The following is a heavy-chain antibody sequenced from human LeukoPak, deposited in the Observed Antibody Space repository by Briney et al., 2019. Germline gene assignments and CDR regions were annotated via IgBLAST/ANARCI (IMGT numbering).Heavy chain of an antibody. Sequence: SETLSLTCAVSGGSISSGGYSWSWIRRPPGKGLEWIGYIYHSGSTYYNPSLKSRVTISVDRSKNQFPLKLSSVTAADTAVYYCARDSWGYCSSTRCYGSFDYWGQGTLVTVSS. D-gene: IGHD2-2*01. J-gene: IGHJ4*02. V-gene: IGHV4-30-2*01. CDR3: ARDSWGYCSSTRCYGSFDY. CDR1: GGSISSGGYS. CDR2: IYHSGST.